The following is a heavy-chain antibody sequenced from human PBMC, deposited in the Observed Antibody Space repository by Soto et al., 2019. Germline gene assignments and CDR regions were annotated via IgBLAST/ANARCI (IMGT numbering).Heavy chain of an antibody. J-gene: IGHJ3*02. CDR2: IYPGESDT. CDR1: GYSFTSYW. CDR3: ARQPNQYYYDSSGYRATTFDI. V-gene: IGHV5-51*01. D-gene: IGHD3-22*01. Sequence: PGESLKISCKGSGYSFTSYWIGWVRQMPGKGVEWMGIIYPGESDTRYSPSFQGQVTISADKSISTAYLQWSSLKASDTAMYSCARQPNQYYYDSSGYRATTFDIWGQGTMVTVSS.